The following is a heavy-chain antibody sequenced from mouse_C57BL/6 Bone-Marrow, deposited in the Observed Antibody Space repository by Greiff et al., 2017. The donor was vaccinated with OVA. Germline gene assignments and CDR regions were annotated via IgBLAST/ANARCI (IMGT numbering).Heavy chain of an antibody. CDR1: GFTFSDYG. J-gene: IGHJ2*01. Sequence: EVKLMESGGGLVKPGGSLKLSCAASGFTFSDYGMHWVRQAPEKGLEWVAYISSGSSTIYYADTVKGRFTISRDNAKNTLFLQMTSLRSEDTAMYYCAISTMVTTYDYWGQGTTLTVSS. V-gene: IGHV5-17*01. D-gene: IGHD2-2*01. CDR2: ISSGSSTI. CDR3: AISTMVTTYDY.